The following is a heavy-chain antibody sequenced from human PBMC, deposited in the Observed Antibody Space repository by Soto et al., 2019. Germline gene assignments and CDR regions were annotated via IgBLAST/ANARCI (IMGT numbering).Heavy chain of an antibody. V-gene: IGHV4-30-4*01. Sequence: QVQLQESGPGLVKPSQTLSLTCTVSGGSIISGDHYWTWIRQSPGKGLEWIGHIFYSGSTYYNPSLKSRLTRALDTSKNQFSLNLSSVTAADTAVYYCARRVSLIRAVCGFDPWGQGTLVTVSS. CDR1: GGSIISGDHY. CDR2: IFYSGST. D-gene: IGHD3-10*01. J-gene: IGHJ5*02. CDR3: ARRVSLIRAVCGFDP.